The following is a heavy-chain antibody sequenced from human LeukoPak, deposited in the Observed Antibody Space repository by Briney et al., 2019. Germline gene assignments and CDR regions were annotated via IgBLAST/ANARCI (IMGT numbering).Heavy chain of an antibody. V-gene: IGHV1-2*06. D-gene: IGHD4-17*01. CDR1: GYTFTGYY. CDR3: AREGVWVTTIDVNFDY. Sequence: ASVKVSCKASGYTFTGYYIHWVRQAPGQGLEWMGRINPNSGGTNYAQKFQGRVTMTRDTSISTASMELSSLKSDDTAVYYCAREGVWVTTIDVNFDYRGRGTLVTVPS. J-gene: IGHJ4*02. CDR2: INPNSGGT.